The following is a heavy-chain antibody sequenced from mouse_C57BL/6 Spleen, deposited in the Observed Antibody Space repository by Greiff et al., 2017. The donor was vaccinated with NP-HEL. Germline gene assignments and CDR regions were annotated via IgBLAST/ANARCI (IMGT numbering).Heavy chain of an antibody. V-gene: IGHV1-75*01. CDR2: IFPGSGST. CDR1: GYTFTDYY. CDR3: ARDSNYPYYAMDY. Sequence: QVQLKESGPELVKPGASVKISCKASGYTFTDYYINWVKQRPGQGLEWIGWIFPGSGSTYYNEKFKGKATLTVDKSSSTAYMLLSSLTSEDSAVYFCARDSNYPYYAMDYWGQGTSVTVSS. J-gene: IGHJ4*01. D-gene: IGHD2-5*01.